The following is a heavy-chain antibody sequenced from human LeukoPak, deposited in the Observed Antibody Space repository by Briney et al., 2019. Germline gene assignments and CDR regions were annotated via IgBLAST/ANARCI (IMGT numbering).Heavy chain of an antibody. V-gene: IGHV4-39*01. J-gene: IGHJ4*02. CDR1: GDSISSSGYY. D-gene: IGHD6-25*01. CDR2: VYYSGGT. CDR3: ARCIAAAAFDS. Sequence: SETLSLTCTVSGDSISSSGYYWGWIRQPPGKGLEWIGSVYYSGGTYYNPPLKSRVTISRDTSNNQFSLKLSSVTAADTAVYFCARCIAAAAFDSWGRGTLVTVSS.